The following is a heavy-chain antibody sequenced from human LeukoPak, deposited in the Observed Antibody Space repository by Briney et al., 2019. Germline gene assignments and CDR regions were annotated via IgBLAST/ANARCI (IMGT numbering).Heavy chain of an antibody. CDR1: GGTFSSYA. Sequence: SVKVSCKASGGTFSSYAISWVRQAPGQGLEWMGGIIPIFGTANYAQKFQGRVTITADESTSTAYMELSSLRSEDTAVYYCARGAYYDILTGYGGPSMFDYWGQGTLVTVSS. J-gene: IGHJ4*02. D-gene: IGHD3-9*01. CDR2: IIPIFGTA. CDR3: ARGAYYDILTGYGGPSMFDY. V-gene: IGHV1-69*13.